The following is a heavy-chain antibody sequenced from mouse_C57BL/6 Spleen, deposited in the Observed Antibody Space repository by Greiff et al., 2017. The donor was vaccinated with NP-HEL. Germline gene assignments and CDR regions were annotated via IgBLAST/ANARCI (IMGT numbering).Heavy chain of an antibody. Sequence: VQLQQSGAELVRPGASVTLSCKASGYTFTDYEMHWVKQTPVHGLEWIGAIDPETGGTAYNQKFKGKAILTADKSSSTAYMELRSLTSEDSAVYYRTRSGQAWFAYWGQGTLVTVSA. CDR1: GYTFTDYE. CDR2: IDPETGGT. J-gene: IGHJ3*01. CDR3: TRSGQAWFAY. V-gene: IGHV1-15*01. D-gene: IGHD3-1*01.